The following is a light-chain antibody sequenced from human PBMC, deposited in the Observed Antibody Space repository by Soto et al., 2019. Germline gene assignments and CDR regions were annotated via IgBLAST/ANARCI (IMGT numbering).Light chain of an antibody. Sequence: QSALTQPPSASGSPGQSVTISCTGTSSDVGAYKYVSWYQQYPGKAPKLMIYEVSKRPSGVPDRFSGSKSGNTASLTVSGLQAEDEADSSCTSYAGSNIWVFGGGTKLTVL. V-gene: IGLV2-8*01. CDR1: SSDVGAYKY. CDR2: EVS. J-gene: IGLJ3*02. CDR3: TSYAGSNIWV.